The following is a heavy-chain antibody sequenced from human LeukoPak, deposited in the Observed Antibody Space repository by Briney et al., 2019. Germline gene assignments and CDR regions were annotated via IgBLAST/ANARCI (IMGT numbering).Heavy chain of an antibody. CDR1: GGSVSSGSYY. J-gene: IGHJ4*02. V-gene: IGHV4-61*01. D-gene: IGHD2-15*01. CDR2: IYYSGST. CDR3: AKGGYCSGGSCYARFDY. Sequence: SETLSLTCAVSGGSVSSGSYYWSWIRQPPGKGLEWIGYIYYSGSTNYNPSLKSRVTISVDTSKNQFSLKLSSVTAADTAVYYCAKGGYCSGGSCYARFDYWGQGTLVTVSS.